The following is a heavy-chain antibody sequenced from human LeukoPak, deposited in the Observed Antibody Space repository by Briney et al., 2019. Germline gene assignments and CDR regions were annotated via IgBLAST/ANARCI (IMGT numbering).Heavy chain of an antibody. CDR1: ACTFSFRNHR. CDR2: IKQDGSEQ. V-gene: IGHV3-7*03. D-gene: IGHD3-22*01. J-gene: IGHJ4*02. Sequence: GGSLTLSCVASACTFSFRNHRMSWVRQAPGKGLEGVGDIKQDGSEQNYVASVRGRFTISRDNGKNLLYLQMNSLRAEDTAVYYCAKPDYYDSSGYYPATYYFDYWGQGTLVTVSS. CDR3: AKPDYYDSSGYYPATYYFDY.